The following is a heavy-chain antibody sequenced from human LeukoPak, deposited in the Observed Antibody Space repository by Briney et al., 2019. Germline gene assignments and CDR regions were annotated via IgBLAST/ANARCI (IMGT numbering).Heavy chain of an antibody. V-gene: IGHV4-34*01. J-gene: IGHJ4*02. CDR1: GGSFRGYY. CDR2: INHSGST. D-gene: IGHD4-17*01. Sequence: SETLSLTCAVYGGSFRGYYWSWIRQPPGKGLEWIGEINHSGSTNYNPSLKSRVTISIDTSKNQFSLKLSSVTAADTAVYSCARGRYGDYERYFDYWGQGTLVTVSS. CDR3: ARGRYGDYERYFDY.